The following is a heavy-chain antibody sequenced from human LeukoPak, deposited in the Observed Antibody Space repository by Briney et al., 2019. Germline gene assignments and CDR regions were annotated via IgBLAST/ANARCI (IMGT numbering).Heavy chain of an antibody. J-gene: IGHJ3*02. CDR2: ISGSGGST. CDR1: GFTFSSYA. D-gene: IGHD2-15*01. CDR3: AKESVVVVAAPDAFDI. V-gene: IGHV3-23*01. Sequence: GESLRLSCAASGFTFSSYAMSWVRQAPGKGLEWVSAISGSGGSTYYADSVKGRFTISRDNSKNTLYLQMNSLRAEDTAVYYCAKESVVVVAAPDAFDIWGQGTMVTVSS.